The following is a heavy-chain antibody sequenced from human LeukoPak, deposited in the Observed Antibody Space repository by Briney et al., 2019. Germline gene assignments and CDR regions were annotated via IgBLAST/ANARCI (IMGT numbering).Heavy chain of an antibody. V-gene: IGHV4-39*07. D-gene: IGHD3-3*01. CDR1: GGSISSSSYY. CDR2: IYYSGST. Sequence: SETLSLTCTVSGGSISSSSYYWGWIRQPPGKGLEWIGSIYYSGSTYYNPSLKSRVTISVDTSKNQFSLKLSSVTAADTAVYYCARGKGDFWSGYRHEYFQHWGQGTLVTVSS. J-gene: IGHJ1*01. CDR3: ARGKGDFWSGYRHEYFQH.